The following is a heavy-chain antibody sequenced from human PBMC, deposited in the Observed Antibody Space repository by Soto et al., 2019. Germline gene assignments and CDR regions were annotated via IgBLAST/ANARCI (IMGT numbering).Heavy chain of an antibody. J-gene: IGHJ4*02. CDR2: IKQDGSEK. V-gene: IGHV3-7*03. CDR3: ARVGFGELLYYFDY. Sequence: PGGSLRLSCAASGFTFSSYWMSWVRQAPGKGLEWVANIKQDGSEKYYVDSVKGRFTISRDNAKNSLYLQMNSLRAEDTAVYYCARVGFGELLYYFDYWGQGTLVTVSS. CDR1: GFTFSSYW. D-gene: IGHD3-10*01.